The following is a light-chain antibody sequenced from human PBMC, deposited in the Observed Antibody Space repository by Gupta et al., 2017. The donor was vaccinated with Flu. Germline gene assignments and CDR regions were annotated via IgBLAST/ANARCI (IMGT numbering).Light chain of an antibody. CDR3: QYSDSALFT. J-gene: IGKJ3*01. CDR1: DSVSSY. Sequence: VLTQSPATLSFSLGERDTLSCRASDSVSSYLAWYQQKPGQAPNLLIYDTSNRDTGAPARFSGSGSGTDFTLTISSLEPEDFAIYYCQYSDSALFTFGRGTKVDIK. CDR2: DTS. V-gene: IGKV3-11*01.